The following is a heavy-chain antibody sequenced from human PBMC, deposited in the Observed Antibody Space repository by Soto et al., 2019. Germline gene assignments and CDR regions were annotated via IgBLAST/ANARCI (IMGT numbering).Heavy chain of an antibody. Sequence: QVQLVQSGAEVKKPGSSVKVSCKASGGTFSSYTISWVRQAPGQGLEWMGRSIPILGIANYAQKFQGRVTITADKYTRTAYMELSSMRSADTAVYYCARLCRGGSCYTLGADYWGQGTLVTVSA. CDR1: GGTFSSYT. CDR3: ARLCRGGSCYTLGADY. J-gene: IGHJ4*02. D-gene: IGHD2-15*01. V-gene: IGHV1-69*02. CDR2: SIPILGIA.